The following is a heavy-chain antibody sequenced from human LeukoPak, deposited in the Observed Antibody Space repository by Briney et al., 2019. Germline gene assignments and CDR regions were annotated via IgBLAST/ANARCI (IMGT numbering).Heavy chain of an antibody. CDR3: ARVRGYSYGPFVRALAD. V-gene: IGHV1-2*02. J-gene: IGHJ4*02. CDR1: GYTFTGYY. CDR2: INPNSGGT. Sequence: ASVKVSCKASGYTFTGYYMHWVRQAPGQGLEWMGWINPNSGGTNYAQKFQGRVTMTRDTSISTAYMELSRLRSDDTAVYYCARVRGYSYGPFVRALADWGQGTLVTVSS. D-gene: IGHD5-18*01.